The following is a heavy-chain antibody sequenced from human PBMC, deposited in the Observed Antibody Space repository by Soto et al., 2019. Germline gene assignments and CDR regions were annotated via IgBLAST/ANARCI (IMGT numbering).Heavy chain of an antibody. D-gene: IGHD2-2*01. CDR2: ISHSGSK. V-gene: IGHV3-11*01. CDR3: ARYCSITSCASSVAYYYAMDV. Sequence: PGGSLRLSCAASGFMFSDYCMRWIRQAPGKGLEWIAYISHSGSKSYADSVRGRFTISRDNAKDSLYLQMDSLRAEDTATYYCARYCSITSCASSVAYYYAMDVWGQGTTVTVSS. J-gene: IGHJ6*02. CDR1: GFMFSDYC.